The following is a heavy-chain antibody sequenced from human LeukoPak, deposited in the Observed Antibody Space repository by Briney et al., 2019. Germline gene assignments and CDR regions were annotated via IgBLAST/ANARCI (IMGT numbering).Heavy chain of an antibody. Sequence: GGSLRLSCAAFGFTFSSYWMSWVRQAPGKGLEWVANIKQDGSEKYYVDSVKGRFTISRDNAKNSLYLQMNSLRAEDTAVYYCARGKASGQLPASKWFDPWGQGTLVTVSS. V-gene: IGHV3-7*01. CDR2: IKQDGSEK. J-gene: IGHJ5*02. CDR1: GFTFSSYW. D-gene: IGHD2-2*01. CDR3: ARGKASGQLPASKWFDP.